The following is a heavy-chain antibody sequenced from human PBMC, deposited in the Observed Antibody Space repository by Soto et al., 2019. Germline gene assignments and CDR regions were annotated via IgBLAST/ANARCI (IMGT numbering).Heavy chain of an antibody. CDR3: AKRALMATISYFDY. CDR2: IIPIFGTA. Sequence: GASVKVSCKASGYTFSSYAISWVRQAPGQGLEWMGGIIPIFGTANYAQKFQGRVTITADKSTSTAYMELSSLRSEDTAVYYCAKRALMATISYFDYWGQGTLVTVSS. J-gene: IGHJ4*02. V-gene: IGHV1-69*06. D-gene: IGHD5-12*01. CDR1: GYTFSSYA.